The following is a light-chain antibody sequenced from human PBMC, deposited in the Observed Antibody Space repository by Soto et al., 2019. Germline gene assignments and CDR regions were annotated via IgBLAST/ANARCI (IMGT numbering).Light chain of an antibody. CDR3: QQYNRYSLT. CDR2: DAS. Sequence: DIQMTQSPSTLSASVGDGVTITCRASQSINRLLAWYQQKPGQAPKLLIYDASNLESGVPSRFSGSGSGTEFALTISGLQPDDFGSYYCQQYNRYSLTFGGGTKVEIK. V-gene: IGKV1-5*01. J-gene: IGKJ4*01. CDR1: QSINRL.